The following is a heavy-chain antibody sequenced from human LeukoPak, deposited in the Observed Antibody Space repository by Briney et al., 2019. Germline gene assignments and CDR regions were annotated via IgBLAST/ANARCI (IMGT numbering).Heavy chain of an antibody. D-gene: IGHD4-17*01. CDR1: GGSISSYY. CDR3: ARDLYDYGDFAFDP. Sequence: SETLSLTCTVSGGSISSYYWSWIRQPPGKGLEWIGEIYHSGSTNYNPSHKSRVTISVDKSKNQFSLKLSSVTAADTAVYYCARDLYDYGDFAFDPWGQGTLVTVSS. J-gene: IGHJ5*02. CDR2: IYHSGST. V-gene: IGHV4-59*12.